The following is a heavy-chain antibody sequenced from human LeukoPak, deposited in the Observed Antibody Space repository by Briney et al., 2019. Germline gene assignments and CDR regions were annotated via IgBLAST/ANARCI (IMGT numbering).Heavy chain of an antibody. CDR1: GFTFSSHS. CDR3: ARDLFGVVPFDY. Sequence: PGGSLRLSCAASGFTFSSHSMNWVRQAPGKGLEWVSSISSSSSYIYYADSVKGRFTISRDNAKNSLYLQMNSLRAEDTAVYYCARDLFGVVPFDYWGQGTLVTVSS. CDR2: ISSSSSYI. V-gene: IGHV3-21*01. J-gene: IGHJ4*02. D-gene: IGHD3-3*01.